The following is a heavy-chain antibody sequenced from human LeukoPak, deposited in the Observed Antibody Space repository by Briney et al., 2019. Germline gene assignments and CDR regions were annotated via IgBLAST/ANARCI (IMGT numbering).Heavy chain of an antibody. Sequence: GGSLRLSCAASGFTVSSVYMSWVRQAPGKGLEWVSVIFTNGGTHYADSVKGRFTISRDNSKNTLYLQMNSLRVDDTAVYYCARDHHGSGSYPNPWGLGTLVTVSS. CDR3: ARDHHGSGSYPNP. J-gene: IGHJ5*02. D-gene: IGHD3-10*01. V-gene: IGHV3-66*01. CDR2: IFTNGGT. CDR1: GFTVSSVY.